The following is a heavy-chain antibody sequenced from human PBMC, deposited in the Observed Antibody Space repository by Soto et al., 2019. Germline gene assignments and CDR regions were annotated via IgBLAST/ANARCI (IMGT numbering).Heavy chain of an antibody. J-gene: IGHJ6*02. CDR3: ARVERTLSTTFAYGMDV. V-gene: IGHV4-30-2*01. D-gene: IGHD2-2*01. CDR2: IYHTGNT. Sequence: QLQLQESGSGLVKPSQTLSLTCTVSGGSINSGGYSWIWIRQPPGKGLEWIGYIYHTGNTFYNPSLQSRVTISVDQSKTQFSLSLGSVTAADTAMYYCARVERTLSTTFAYGMDVWGQGTTVTVSS. CDR1: GGSINSGGYS.